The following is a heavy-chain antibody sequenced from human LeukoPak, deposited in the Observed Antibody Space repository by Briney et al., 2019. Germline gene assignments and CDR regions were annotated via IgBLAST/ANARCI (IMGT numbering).Heavy chain of an antibody. V-gene: IGHV4-61*05. CDR3: ARHVGYSYGSPPYFDY. Sequence: SETLSLTCTVSGGSISSSSYYWSWIRQPPGKGLEWIGYIYYSGSTNYNPSLKSRVTISVDTSRNQFSLKLSSVTAADTAVYYCARHVGYSYGSPPYFDYWGQGTLVTVSS. D-gene: IGHD5-18*01. CDR2: IYYSGST. CDR1: GGSISSSSYY. J-gene: IGHJ4*02.